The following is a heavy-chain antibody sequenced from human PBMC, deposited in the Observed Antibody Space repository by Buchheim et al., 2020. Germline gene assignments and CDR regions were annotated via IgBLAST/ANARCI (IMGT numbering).Heavy chain of an antibody. CDR2: ISYDGSNK. CDR3: AKDLAYCGGDCYSALDYYYGMDV. D-gene: IGHD2-21*02. CDR1: GFTFSSYG. J-gene: IGHJ6*02. Sequence: QVQLVESGGGVVQPGRSLRLSCAASGFTFSSYGMHWVRQAPGKGLEWVAVISYDGSNKYYADSVKGRLTIYRDNYKKQLYLQMNSLRAEDTAVYYCAKDLAYCGGDCYSALDYYYGMDVWGQGTT. V-gene: IGHV3-30*18.